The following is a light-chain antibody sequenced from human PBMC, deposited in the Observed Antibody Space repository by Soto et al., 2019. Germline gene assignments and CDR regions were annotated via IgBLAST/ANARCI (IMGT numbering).Light chain of an antibody. J-gene: IGLJ1*01. Sequence: QSALTQPASVSGSPGQSITISCTGTSSDVGGYNYVSWYQQHTGIAPKLLIYGVTNRPSGVSPRFSGSKSGNTASLTISGLQAEDEADYHCSSYTSASTLLYLFGTGTKVTVL. CDR1: SSDVGGYNY. CDR2: GVT. CDR3: SSYTSASTLLYL. V-gene: IGLV2-14*01.